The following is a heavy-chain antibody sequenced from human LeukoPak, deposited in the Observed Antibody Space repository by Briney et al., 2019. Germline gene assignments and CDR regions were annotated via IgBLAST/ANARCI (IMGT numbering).Heavy chain of an antibody. CDR3: ARLSQPYSSSSNFDY. CDR1: GYTFTSYG. CDR2: ISAYNGNT. D-gene: IGHD6-13*01. Sequence: ASVKVSCKASGYTFTSYGISWVRQAPGQGLEWMGWISAYNGNTNYAQKLQGRVTMTTDTSTSTAYMELRSLRSDDTAVYYCARLSQPYSSSSNFDYWGQGTLVTVSS. J-gene: IGHJ4*02. V-gene: IGHV1-18*01.